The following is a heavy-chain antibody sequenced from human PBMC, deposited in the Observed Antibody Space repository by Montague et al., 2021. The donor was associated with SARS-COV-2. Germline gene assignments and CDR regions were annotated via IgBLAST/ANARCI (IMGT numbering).Heavy chain of an antibody. CDR2: TNYRSKWTS. D-gene: IGHD4-17*01. Sequence: CAISGDSVWSNTAAWNWIRQSPSGGLEWLGRTNYRSKWTSDYATSVEGRISIDPDTSKNQFFLHLRSVTPEDTGVNYCVRDTGSAQAGFDAWGQGTLVTVPS. CDR1: GDSVWSNTAA. CDR3: VRDTGSAQAGFDA. V-gene: IGHV6-1*01. J-gene: IGHJ4*02.